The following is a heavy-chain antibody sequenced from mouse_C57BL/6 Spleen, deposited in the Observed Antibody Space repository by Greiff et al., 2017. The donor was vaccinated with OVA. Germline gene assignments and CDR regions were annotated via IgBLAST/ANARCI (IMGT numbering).Heavy chain of an antibody. V-gene: IGHV5-17*01. CDR3: ARDGYLYAMEY. CDR2: ISSGSSTI. J-gene: IGHJ4*01. D-gene: IGHD2-3*01. Sequence: EVKLMESGGGLVKPGGSLKLPCAASGFTFSDYGMHWVRHAPEKGLVWVAYISSGSSTIYYADTVKGRFTISRDNAKNTLFLQMTSLRSEDTAMYYCARDGYLYAMEYWGQGTSVTVSS. CDR1: GFTFSDYG.